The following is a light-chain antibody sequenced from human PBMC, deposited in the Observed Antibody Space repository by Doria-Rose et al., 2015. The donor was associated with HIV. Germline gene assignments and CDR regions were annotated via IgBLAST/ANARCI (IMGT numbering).Light chain of an antibody. CDR1: QSFSSTY. CDR2: DVS. J-gene: IGKJ1*01. Sequence: TQSPGTLSLSPGERATLSCRASQSFSSTYLAWYQQKPGQAPSLLIYDVSTRATGIPDRFSASGSGTDSTLTINRLEPEDFALYYCHQYGTSWTFGQGTKVEI. CDR3: HQYGTSWT. V-gene: IGKV3-20*01.